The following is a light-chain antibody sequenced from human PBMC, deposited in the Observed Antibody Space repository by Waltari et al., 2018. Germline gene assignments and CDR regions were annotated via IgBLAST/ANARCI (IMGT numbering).Light chain of an antibody. CDR3: SSYTSSSTLVV. V-gene: IGLV2-14*01. Sequence: SALTQPASVSGSPGQSITISCTGTSSDVGGYNYVPWYQQHPGKAPKLMIYEVSNRPSGVSNRFSGSKSGNTASLTISGLQAEDEADYYCSSYTSSSTLVVFGGGTKLTVL. J-gene: IGLJ2*01. CDR2: EVS. CDR1: SSDVGGYNY.